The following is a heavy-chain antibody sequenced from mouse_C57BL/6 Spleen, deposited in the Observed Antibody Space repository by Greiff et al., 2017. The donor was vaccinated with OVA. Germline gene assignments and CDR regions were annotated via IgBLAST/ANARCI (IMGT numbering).Heavy chain of an antibody. CDR3: ARLDWDEGCAY. Sequence: VQLQQSGPELVKPGASVQISCKASGYSFTDYNMNWVKQSTGQSLEWIGVINPNYGATSYNQKFKGKATLTVDKSSSTAYMQLTSLTSEDSAVDYCARLDWDEGCAYWGQGTMVTVSA. J-gene: IGHJ3*01. V-gene: IGHV1-39*01. D-gene: IGHD4-1*01. CDR1: GYSFTDYN. CDR2: INPNYGAT.